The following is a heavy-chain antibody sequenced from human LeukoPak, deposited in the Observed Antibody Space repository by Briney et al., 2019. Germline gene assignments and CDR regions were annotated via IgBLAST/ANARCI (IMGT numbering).Heavy chain of an antibody. V-gene: IGHV1-8*02. CDR1: GSTFRSYD. J-gene: IGHJ4*02. D-gene: IGHD3-10*01. CDR3: ARGPYGTGSHFDF. Sequence: ASVKVSCKASGSTFRSYDINWVRQATGQGLEWMGWMNPNSGDTGYTQRFPGRVTMTRDTSISTAYMELSSLRSEDTAVYYCARGPYGTGSHFDFWGQGTLVTVSS. CDR2: MNPNSGDT.